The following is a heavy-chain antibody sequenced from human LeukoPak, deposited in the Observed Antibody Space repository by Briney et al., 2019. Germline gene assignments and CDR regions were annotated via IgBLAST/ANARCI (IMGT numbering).Heavy chain of an antibody. V-gene: IGHV3-74*03. CDR2: IKSDESST. Sequence: GGSLRLSCAASGXTFSSSWMHWVRQAPGKGLVWVSRIKSDESSTTYADPVKGRFTISRDNAKNTLYLQMNSLRAEDTAVYYCARDHGFSFDYWGQGTPVTVSS. CDR3: ARDHGFSFDY. CDR1: GXTFSSSW. J-gene: IGHJ4*02.